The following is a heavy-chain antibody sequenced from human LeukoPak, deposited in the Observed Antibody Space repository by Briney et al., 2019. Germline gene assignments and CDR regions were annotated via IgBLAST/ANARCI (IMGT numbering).Heavy chain of an antibody. J-gene: IGHJ4*02. CDR2: IRYDGSNK. D-gene: IGHD2-2*01. Sequence: GGSLRLSCAASGFTFSSYGMHWVRQAPGKGLEWVAFIRYDGSNKYYADSVKGRFTISRDNSKNTLYLQMNSLRAEDTAVYYCAKDESRGPVCSSTSCYPDYWGQGTLVTVSS. V-gene: IGHV3-30*02. CDR3: AKDESRGPVCSSTSCYPDY. CDR1: GFTFSSYG.